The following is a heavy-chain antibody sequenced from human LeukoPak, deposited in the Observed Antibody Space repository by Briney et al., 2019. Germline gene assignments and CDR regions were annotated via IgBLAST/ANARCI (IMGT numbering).Heavy chain of an antibody. CDR3: ARANDFWSGYYTSAFDY. Sequence: GRSLRLSCAASGFTFSSYAMHWVRQAPGKGLEWVAVISYDGSNKYYADSVKGRFTISRDNSKNTLYLQMNSLRAEDTVVYYCARANDFWSGYYTSAFDYWGQGTLVTVSS. J-gene: IGHJ4*02. CDR2: ISYDGSNK. D-gene: IGHD3-3*01. CDR1: GFTFSSYA. V-gene: IGHV3-30-3*01.